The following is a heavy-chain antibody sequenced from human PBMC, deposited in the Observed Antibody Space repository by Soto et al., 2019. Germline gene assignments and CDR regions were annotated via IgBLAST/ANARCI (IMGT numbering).Heavy chain of an antibody. Sequence: PSETLSLTCTVSGGPISSYYWSWIRQPPGKGLEWIGYIYYSGSTNYNPSLKSRVTISVDTSKNQFSLKLSSVTAADTAVYYCARLYCSGGSCSKYNWFDPWGQGTLVTVS. D-gene: IGHD2-15*01. V-gene: IGHV4-59*01. CDR1: GGPISSYY. J-gene: IGHJ5*02. CDR3: ARLYCSGGSCSKYNWFDP. CDR2: IYYSGST.